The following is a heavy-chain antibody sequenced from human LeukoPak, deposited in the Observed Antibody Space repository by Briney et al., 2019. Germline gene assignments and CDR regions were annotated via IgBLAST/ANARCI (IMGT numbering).Heavy chain of an antibody. CDR3: ARDPATNYYYYGMDV. CDR1: GFTFSSYS. CDR2: ISSSSSYI. Sequence: GRSLRLSCAASGFTFSSYSMNWVRQAPGKGLEWVSSISSSSSYIYYADSVKGRFTISRDNAKNSLYLQMNSLRAEDTAVYYCARDPATNYYYYGMDVWGQGTTVTVSS. D-gene: IGHD1-26*01. V-gene: IGHV3-21*01. J-gene: IGHJ6*02.